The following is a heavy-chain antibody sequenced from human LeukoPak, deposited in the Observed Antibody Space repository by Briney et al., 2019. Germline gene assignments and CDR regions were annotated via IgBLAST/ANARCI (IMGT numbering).Heavy chain of an antibody. CDR3: ASQGDSDGSGSYEGY. Sequence: SETLSLTCAVYGGSLSGYYWSWIRQPPGKGLEWIGEINHSGSTNYNPSLKSRVTISVDTSKNQFSLKLSSVTAADTAVYYCASQGDSDGSGSYEGYWGQGTLVTASS. D-gene: IGHD3-10*01. V-gene: IGHV4-34*01. J-gene: IGHJ4*02. CDR2: INHSGST. CDR1: GGSLSGYY.